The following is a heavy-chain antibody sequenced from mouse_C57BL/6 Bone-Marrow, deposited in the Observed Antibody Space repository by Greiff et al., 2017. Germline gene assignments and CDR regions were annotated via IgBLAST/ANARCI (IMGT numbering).Heavy chain of an antibody. D-gene: IGHD1-1*01. CDR2: IYPRSGNT. CDR3: ARGPYYGSSYAWFAY. J-gene: IGHJ3*01. V-gene: IGHV1-81*01. Sequence: QVQLQQSGAELARPGASVKLSCKASGYTFPSYGISWVKQRTGQGLEWIGEIYPRSGNTYYNEKFKGKATLTADKSSSTAYMELRSLTSEDSAVYFCARGPYYGSSYAWFAYWGQGTLVTVSA. CDR1: GYTFPSYG.